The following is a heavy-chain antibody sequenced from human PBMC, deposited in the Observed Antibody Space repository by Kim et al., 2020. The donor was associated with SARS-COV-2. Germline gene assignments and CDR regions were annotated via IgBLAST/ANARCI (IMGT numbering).Heavy chain of an antibody. Sequence: ASVKVSCKASGYTFTSYGISWVRQAPGQGLEWMGWISAYNGNTNYAQKLQGRVTMTTDTSTSTAYVELRSLRSDDTAVYYCARDTSPRSLWFGELSDYYYGMDVWGQGTTVTVSS. CDR3: ARDTSPRSLWFGELSDYYYGMDV. J-gene: IGHJ6*02. CDR2: ISAYNGNT. V-gene: IGHV1-18*01. CDR1: GYTFTSYG. D-gene: IGHD3-10*01.